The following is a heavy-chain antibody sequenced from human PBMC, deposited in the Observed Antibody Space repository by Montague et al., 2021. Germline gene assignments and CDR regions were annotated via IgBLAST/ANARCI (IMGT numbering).Heavy chain of an antibody. CDR3: AKQDYFVSGTSYKGFDP. CDR1: SGSIFHAH. V-gene: IGHV4-59*08. Sequence: SETLSLTCTVSSGSIFHAHWSWVRQPPGKGLEWLGSIFYGGATSNNPSLKSRVTMSIGTSTIQFSLKLGFVTAADTAVYYCAKQDYFVSGTSYKGFDPWGQGILVTVSS. J-gene: IGHJ5*02. CDR2: IFYGGAT. D-gene: IGHD3-10*01.